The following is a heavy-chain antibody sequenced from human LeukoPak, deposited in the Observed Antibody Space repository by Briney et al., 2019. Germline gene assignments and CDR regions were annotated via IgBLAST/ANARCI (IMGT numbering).Heavy chain of an antibody. V-gene: IGHV4-59*01. CDR3: ARGGSYLGYVDV. J-gene: IGHJ6*03. CDR1: GGSISSYY. Sequence: SETLSLTCTVSGGSISSYYWSWIRQPPGKALEWIGYIYYSGTTNYNPSLKSRVTISVDTSKNQFSLKLSSVTAADTAVYYCARGGSYLGYVDVWGKGTTVTVSS. D-gene: IGHD1-26*01. CDR2: IYYSGTT.